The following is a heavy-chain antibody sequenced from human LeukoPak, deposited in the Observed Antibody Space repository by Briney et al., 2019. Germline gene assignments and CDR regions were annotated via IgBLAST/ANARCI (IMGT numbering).Heavy chain of an antibody. CDR2: IYYSGST. V-gene: IGHV4-31*03. CDR1: GGSISSGGYY. D-gene: IGHD4-17*01. J-gene: IGHJ4*02. Sequence: SETLSLTCTVSGGSISSGGYYWSWIRQHPGKGLEWIGYIYYSGSTYYNPSLKSRVTISVDTSKNQFSLELSSVTAADTAVYYCARDSTVYGDYIFWGQGTLITVSS. CDR3: ARDSTVYGDYIF.